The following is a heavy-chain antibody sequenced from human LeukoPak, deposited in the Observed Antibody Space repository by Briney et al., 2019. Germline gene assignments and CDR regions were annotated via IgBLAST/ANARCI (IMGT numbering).Heavy chain of an antibody. Sequence: ESGPALIQPTQTLTLTCTFSEFSLSTRGVCVSWIRQPPGKALEWLARIDWDDDKYYSTSLKTRLTISKDTSKNQVVLTMTNMYPWVTASYYFARIWLTRSYYFDYWGQGTLVTVSS. CDR3: ARIWLTRSYYFDY. CDR1: EFSLSTRGVC. V-gene: IGHV2-70*11. J-gene: IGHJ4*02. CDR2: IDWDDDK. D-gene: IGHD5-12*01.